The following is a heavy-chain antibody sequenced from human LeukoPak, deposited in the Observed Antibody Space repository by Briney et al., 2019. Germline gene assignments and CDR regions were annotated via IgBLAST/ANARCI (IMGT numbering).Heavy chain of an antibody. J-gene: IGHJ6*02. CDR2: ISYDGSNK. V-gene: IGHV3-30-3*01. CDR1: GFTFSSYA. CDR3: ARGSRFLEWLPFYYYYYGMDV. Sequence: GGSLRLSCAASGFTFSSYAMHWVRQAPGKGLEWVAVISYDGSNKYYADSVKGRFTISRDNSKNTLYLQMNSLRAEDTAVYYCARGSRFLEWLPFYYYYYGMDVWGQGTTVTVSS. D-gene: IGHD3-3*01.